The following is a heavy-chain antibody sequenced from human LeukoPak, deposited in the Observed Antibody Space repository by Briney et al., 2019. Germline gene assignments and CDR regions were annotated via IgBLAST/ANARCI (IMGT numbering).Heavy chain of an antibody. CDR1: GFTFSSYA. V-gene: IGHV3-23*01. CDR2: ISGSGYST. CDR3: ARNLSMAGFDY. Sequence: GGSLRLSCAASGFTFSSYAMSWVRQAPGKGLEWVSAISGSGYSTYYADSVKGRFTISRDNSKNTLYLQMNSLRVEDTAVYYCARNLSMAGFDYWGQGTLVTVSS. J-gene: IGHJ4*02. D-gene: IGHD5-24*01.